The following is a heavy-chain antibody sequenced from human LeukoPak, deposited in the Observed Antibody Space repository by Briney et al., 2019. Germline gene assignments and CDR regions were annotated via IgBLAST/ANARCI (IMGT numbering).Heavy chain of an antibody. J-gene: IGHJ4*02. D-gene: IGHD3-10*01. Sequence: GASVKVSCKASGYTFTSYDINWVRQAPGQGLEWMGWMNPNSGNTGYAQKFQGRVTMTRNTSISTAYMELSSLRSEDTAVYYCARRRYYGSGSYYRSLLFDYWGQGTLVTVSS. V-gene: IGHV1-8*01. CDR2: MNPNSGNT. CDR3: ARRRYYGSGSYYRSLLFDY. CDR1: GYTFTSYD.